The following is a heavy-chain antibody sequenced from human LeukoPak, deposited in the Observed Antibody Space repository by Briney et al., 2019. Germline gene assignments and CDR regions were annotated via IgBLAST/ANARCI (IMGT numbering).Heavy chain of an antibody. J-gene: IGHJ4*02. CDR1: GFTFISYA. CDR2: ISGSGGSR. V-gene: IGHV3-23*01. D-gene: IGHD3-9*01. CDR3: AKGTTHYDILTGYGYPYYFDY. Sequence: PGGSLRLSCAASGFTFISYAMTWVRQAPGKGLEWVSAISGSGGSRYYADPVKGRFTISRDNSKNTLYLQMNSLRAEDTAIYYCAKGTTHYDILTGYGYPYYFDYWGQGTLVTVSS.